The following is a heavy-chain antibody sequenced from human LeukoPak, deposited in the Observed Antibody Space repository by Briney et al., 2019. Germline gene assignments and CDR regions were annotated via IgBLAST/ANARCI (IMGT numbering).Heavy chain of an antibody. V-gene: IGHV4-61*02. CDR3: ARLITGTTTAFDI. CDR1: GGSISSGSYY. CDR2: VYTSGST. J-gene: IGHJ3*02. D-gene: IGHD1-7*01. Sequence: SETLSLTCTVSGGSISSGSYYWSWIRQPAGKGLEWIGRVYTSGSTHYNPSLKTRLTMSVDTSKNQFSLKLSSVTAADTAVYYCARLITGTTTAFDIWGQGTMVTVSS.